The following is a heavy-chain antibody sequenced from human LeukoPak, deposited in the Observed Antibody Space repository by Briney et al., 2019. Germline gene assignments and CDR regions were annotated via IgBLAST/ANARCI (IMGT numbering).Heavy chain of an antibody. V-gene: IGHV3-23*01. D-gene: IGHD3-16*01. CDR3: VKISSVAQTSYGHFDY. CDR2: ISGSGVST. J-gene: IGHJ4*02. Sequence: GGSLRLSCATSGFTFSTYAMSWVREAPGKGLEWVSSISGSGVSTYYADSVKGRFTISRDNSQNTLSLHMISLRAEDTAVYYCVKISSVAQTSYGHFDYWGQGTLATVSS. CDR1: GFTFSTYA.